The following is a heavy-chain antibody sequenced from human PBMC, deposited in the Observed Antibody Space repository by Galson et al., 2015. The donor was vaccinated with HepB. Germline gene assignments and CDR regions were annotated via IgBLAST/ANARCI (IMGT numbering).Heavy chain of an antibody. CDR2: ISAYNGNT. Sequence: SVKVSCKASGYTFTSYGISWVRQAPGQGLEWMGWISAYNGNTKYAQRLQGRVTLTKDTSTDTAYMELRGLTSDDAALYYCARDRFHSLDYWGQGTLVTVSS. CDR1: GYTFTSYG. J-gene: IGHJ4*02. CDR3: ARDRFHSLDY. V-gene: IGHV1-18*04.